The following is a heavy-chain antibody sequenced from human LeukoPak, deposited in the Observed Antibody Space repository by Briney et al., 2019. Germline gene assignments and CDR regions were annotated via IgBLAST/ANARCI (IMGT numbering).Heavy chain of an antibody. CDR2: ISYDGSNK. CDR1: GFTFSSYG. D-gene: IGHD3-10*01. Sequence: PGGSLRLSCAASGFTFSSYGMHWVRQAPGKGLEWVAVISYDGSNKYYADSMKGRFTISRDNSKNTLYLQMNSLRAEDTAVYYCAKDFRGVRPIHDAFDIWGQGAMVTVSS. CDR3: AKDFRGVRPIHDAFDI. V-gene: IGHV3-30*18. J-gene: IGHJ3*02.